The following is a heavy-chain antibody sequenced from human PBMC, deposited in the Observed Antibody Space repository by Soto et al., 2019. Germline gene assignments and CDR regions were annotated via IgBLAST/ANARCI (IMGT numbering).Heavy chain of an antibody. CDR3: ARVLYDSSGYYYGVFDY. Sequence: SETLSLTCTVSGGSISSYYWSWIRQPPGKGPEWIGYIYYSGSTNYNPSLKSRVTISVDTSKNQFSLKLSSVTAADTAVYYCARVLYDSSGYYYGVFDYWGQGTLVTVSS. V-gene: IGHV4-59*01. CDR1: GGSISSYY. J-gene: IGHJ4*02. D-gene: IGHD3-22*01. CDR2: IYYSGST.